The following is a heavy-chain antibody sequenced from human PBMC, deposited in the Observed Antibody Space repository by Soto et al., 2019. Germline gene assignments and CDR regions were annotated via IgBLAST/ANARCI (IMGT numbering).Heavy chain of an antibody. CDR2: ISISSRYI. CDR1: GFTFSSYS. V-gene: IGHV3-21*01. J-gene: IGHJ6*02. CDR3: ARDHLFRYYCYGMEV. Sequence: PGGSLRLSCAASGFTFSSYSMNWVRQAPGKGLEWVSSISISSRYIYYADSVKGRFTISRDNAKNSLYLQMNSLRAEDTAVYYCARDHLFRYYCYGMEVWGQGTTVTVS.